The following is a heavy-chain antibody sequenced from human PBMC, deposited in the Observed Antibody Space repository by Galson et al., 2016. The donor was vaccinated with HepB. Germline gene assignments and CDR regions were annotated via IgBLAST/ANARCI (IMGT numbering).Heavy chain of an antibody. CDR3: ARPHYTDIKNPFDL. J-gene: IGHJ3*01. Sequence: SLRLSCAAPGFTFSSYAMSWVRQAPGKGLEWVSAISGSGGSTYHEDSVKGRFTISRDNAKNSVYLQMNSLRAEDTALYRCARPHYTDIKNPFDLWGQGTMVTVSS. D-gene: IGHD3-3*01. CDR1: GFTFSSYA. CDR2: ISGSGGST. V-gene: IGHV3-23*01.